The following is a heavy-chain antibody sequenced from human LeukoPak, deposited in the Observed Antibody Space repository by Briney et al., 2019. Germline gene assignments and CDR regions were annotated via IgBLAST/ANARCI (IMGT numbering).Heavy chain of an antibody. V-gene: IGHV3-21*01. D-gene: IGHD6-13*01. Sequence: GGSLRLSCAASGFTFSSYSTNWVRQTPGKGLGWVSSIISSSSYIYYADSVKGRFTISRDNAKSSLFLQMKSLRAEDTAVYYCARERETSSCFEYSGQGTLVTVSS. J-gene: IGHJ4*02. CDR2: IISSSSYI. CDR1: GFTFSSYS. CDR3: ARERETSSCFEY.